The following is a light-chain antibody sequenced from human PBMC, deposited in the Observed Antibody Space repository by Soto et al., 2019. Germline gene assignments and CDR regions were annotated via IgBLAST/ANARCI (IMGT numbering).Light chain of an antibody. CDR1: QSVSSSY. J-gene: IGKJ1*01. Sequence: EIVLTQSPGTLSLSPGERATLSCRASQSVSSSYLAWYQQKPGQAPRLLIYGASSRATGIPDRFSGSGSGTYFTLTISRLEPEDLAVYYCQQYGSSRSWTFGQGTKVEIK. CDR2: GAS. V-gene: IGKV3-20*01. CDR3: QQYGSSRSWT.